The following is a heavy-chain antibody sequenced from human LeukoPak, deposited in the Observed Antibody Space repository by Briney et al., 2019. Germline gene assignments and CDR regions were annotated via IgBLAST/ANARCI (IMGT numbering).Heavy chain of an antibody. J-gene: IGHJ4*02. CDR2: ISGSGGST. Sequence: GGSLRLSCAASGFTFSSYAMSWVRQAPGKGLEWVSAISGSGGSTYYADSVKGRFTISRDNSKNTLYLQMNSLRAEDTAVYCCAKDLGVRWLQSPSGVFDYWGQGTLVTVSS. CDR1: GFTFSSYA. V-gene: IGHV3-23*01. D-gene: IGHD5-24*01. CDR3: AKDLGVRWLQSPSGVFDY.